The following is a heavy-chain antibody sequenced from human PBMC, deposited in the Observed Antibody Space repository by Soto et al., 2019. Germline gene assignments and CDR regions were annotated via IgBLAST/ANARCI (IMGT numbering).Heavy chain of an antibody. V-gene: IGHV3-23*01. J-gene: IGHJ6*02. CDR2: INTSGGST. Sequence: EVQLLESGGDLVQPGGSLRLSCAASGFTFSSYAMSWVRQAPGKGLEWVSSINTSGGSTYYADSVKGRFTISRDNSKNKLYLQMNSLRAEDTAVYYCAKVGKQGVLRVYAYGMDVWGQGTTVTVSS. D-gene: IGHD2-8*01. CDR1: GFTFSSYA. CDR3: AKVGKQGVLRVYAYGMDV.